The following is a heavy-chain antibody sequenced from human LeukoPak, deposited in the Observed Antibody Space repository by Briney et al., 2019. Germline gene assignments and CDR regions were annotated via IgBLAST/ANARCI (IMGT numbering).Heavy chain of an antibody. V-gene: IGHV4-61*08. J-gene: IGHJ4*02. D-gene: IGHD6-19*01. CDR2: IYYSGST. CDR1: GGSISSGGYY. Sequence: SQTLSLTCTVSGGSISSGGYYWSWIRQPPGTGLEWIGYIYYSGSTNYNPSLKSRVTISVDTSKNQFSLKLSSVTAADTAVYYCAREYSSGPNIFDYWGQGTLVTVSS. CDR3: AREYSSGPNIFDY.